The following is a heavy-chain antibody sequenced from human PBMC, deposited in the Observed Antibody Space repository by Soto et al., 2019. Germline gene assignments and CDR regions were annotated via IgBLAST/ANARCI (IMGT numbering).Heavy chain of an antibody. CDR2: ISGSGGST. V-gene: IGHV3-23*01. D-gene: IGHD5-12*01. CDR3: ASGGAAVLRSAEYFHH. CDR1: GFTFSSYA. J-gene: IGHJ1*01. Sequence: EVQLLESGGGLVQPGGSLRLSCAASGFTFSSYAMSWVRQAPGKGLEWVSAISGSGGSTYSADSVKGRFTISRDNSKNTLYLQMNSLRAEDTAVYYCASGGAAVLRSAEYFHHWGQGTLVTVSS.